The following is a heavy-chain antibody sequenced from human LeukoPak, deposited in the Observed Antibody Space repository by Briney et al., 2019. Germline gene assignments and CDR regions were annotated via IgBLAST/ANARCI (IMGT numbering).Heavy chain of an antibody. CDR2: INHSGST. J-gene: IGHJ4*02. Sequence: SETLSLTCAVYGGSFSGYYWSWIRQPPGKGLEWIGEINHSGSTNYNPSLKSRVTISVDTSKNQFSLKLSSVTAADTAVYYCASGPRIYYYDSSGYPTPFDSWGQGTLVTVSS. CDR3: ASGPRIYYYDSSGYPTPFDS. V-gene: IGHV4-34*01. CDR1: GGSFSGYY. D-gene: IGHD3-22*01.